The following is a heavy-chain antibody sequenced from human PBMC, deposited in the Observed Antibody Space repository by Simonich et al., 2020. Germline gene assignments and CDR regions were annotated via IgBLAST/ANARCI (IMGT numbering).Heavy chain of an antibody. CDR1: GYTFTGYY. CDR2: IKPRSGGT. V-gene: IGHV1-2*07. CDR3: ARDPVVPAAIRNAFDI. Sequence: QVQLVQSGSEVKKPGASVKVSCKASGYTFTGYYMHWGRQDPGQGLEWIGWIKPRSGGTNYAHKFQGRGTMTRDTSISTAYMELSRLRSDDTAVYYWARDPVVPAAIRNAFDIWGQGTMVTVSS. D-gene: IGHD2-2*01. J-gene: IGHJ3*02.